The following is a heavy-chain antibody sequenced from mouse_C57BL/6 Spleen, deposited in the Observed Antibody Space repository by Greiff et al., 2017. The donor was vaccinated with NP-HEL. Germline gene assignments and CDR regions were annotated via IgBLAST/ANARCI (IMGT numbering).Heavy chain of an antibody. CDR3: ARFLGRDYYFDY. CDR1: GYAFSSYW. V-gene: IGHV1-80*01. CDR2: IYPGDGDT. D-gene: IGHD4-1*01. J-gene: IGHJ2*01. Sequence: QVQLKESGAELVKPGASVKISCKASGYAFSSYWMNWVKQRPGKGLEWIGQIYPGDGDTNYNGKFKGKATLTADKSSSTAYMQLSSLTSEDSAVYFCARFLGRDYYFDYWGQGTTLTVSS.